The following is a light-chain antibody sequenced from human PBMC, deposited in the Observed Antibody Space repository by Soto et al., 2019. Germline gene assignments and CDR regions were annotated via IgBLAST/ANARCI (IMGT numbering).Light chain of an antibody. CDR3: GTWDSSLSAEV. Sequence: QSVLTQPPSVSAAPGQKVTISCSGSNSNIGTNYVSWYQHLPGTAPKLLIYDDNKRPSGIPDRFSASKSGTSATLGITGLQTGVEADYYCGTWDSSLSAEVFGGGTKVTVL. CDR1: NSNIGTNY. CDR2: DDN. V-gene: IGLV1-51*01. J-gene: IGLJ2*01.